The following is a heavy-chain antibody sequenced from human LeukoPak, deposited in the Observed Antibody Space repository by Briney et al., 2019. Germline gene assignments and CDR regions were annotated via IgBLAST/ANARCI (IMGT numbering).Heavy chain of an antibody. Sequence: SETLSLTCAVYGGSFSGYYCSWIRQPPGKGLEWIGEINHSGRTNYNPSIKSRVTISVQTSKNQFSLTLPSVTAADTAVYYCARLYIGGYSRSTNYNWFDPWGQGTLVTVSS. J-gene: IGHJ5*02. CDR3: ARLYIGGYSRSTNYNWFDP. V-gene: IGHV4-34*01. D-gene: IGHD6-13*01. CDR1: GGSFSGYY. CDR2: INHSGRT.